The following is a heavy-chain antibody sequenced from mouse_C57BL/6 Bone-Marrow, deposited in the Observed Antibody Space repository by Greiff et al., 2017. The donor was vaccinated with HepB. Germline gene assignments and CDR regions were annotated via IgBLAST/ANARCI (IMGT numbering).Heavy chain of an antibody. D-gene: IGHD1-1*01. J-gene: IGHJ3*01. Sequence: QVQLQQPGAELVKPGASVKLSCKASGYTFTSYWMHWVKQRPGQGLEWIGMIHPNSGSTNYNEKFKSKATLTVDKSSSTAYMQLSSLTSADSAVYYCARKENYFLAYWGQGTLVTVSA. CDR1: GYTFTSYW. CDR3: ARKENYFLAY. CDR2: IHPNSGST. V-gene: IGHV1-64*01.